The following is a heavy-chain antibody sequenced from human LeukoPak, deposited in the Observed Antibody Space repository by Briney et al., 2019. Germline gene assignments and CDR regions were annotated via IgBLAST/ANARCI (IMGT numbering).Heavy chain of an antibody. Sequence: SVKVSCKSSVYTFTGHYMHWVRQAPGQGLDWMGLINPNRGYTNYAQKLQGRVTITSDTTISTDSMELSRQRSDHTPVFYFSRVYSGYEAYDAFDIWGQGTMVTVSS. CDR3: SRVYSGYEAYDAFDI. D-gene: IGHD5-12*01. J-gene: IGHJ3*02. CDR2: INPNRGYT. V-gene: IGHV1-2*02. CDR1: VYTFTGHY.